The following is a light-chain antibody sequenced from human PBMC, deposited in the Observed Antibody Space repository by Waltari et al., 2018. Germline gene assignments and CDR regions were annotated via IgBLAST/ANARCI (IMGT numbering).Light chain of an antibody. CDR2: AAS. V-gene: IGKV1-39*01. CDR3: QQSYGTPPNG. CDR1: RSINSF. J-gene: IGKJ1*01. Sequence: DIQMTQSPSSLSASIGDRVTITCRTSRSINSFLNWYQQKPGKAPKLLIYAASNLQTDVPSRFSGSGSGTEYTLTISSLQPEDFATYYCQQSYGTPPNGFGQGTKVEIK.